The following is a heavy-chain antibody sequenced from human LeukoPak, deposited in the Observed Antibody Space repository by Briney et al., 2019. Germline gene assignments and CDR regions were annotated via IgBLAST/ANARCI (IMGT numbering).Heavy chain of an antibody. V-gene: IGHV4-34*01. Sequence: PSETLSLTCAVYGGSFSGYYWTWIRQSPGKGLEWIGEISHSGKTNYDPSLMSRITMSVDTSRDQFSLKLSSVTAADTAVYYCARGPGYSSSWALYYYYGMDVWGQGTTVTVSS. CDR1: GGSFSGYY. CDR3: ARGPGYSSSWALYYYYGMDV. D-gene: IGHD6-13*01. J-gene: IGHJ6*02. CDR2: ISHSGKT.